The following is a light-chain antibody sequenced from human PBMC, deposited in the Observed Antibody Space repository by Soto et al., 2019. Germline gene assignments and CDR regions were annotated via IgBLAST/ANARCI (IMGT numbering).Light chain of an antibody. CDR2: TAS. CDR1: QGISSW. V-gene: IGKV1-33*01. CDR3: QQYDNLSLT. Sequence: DIQMTQSPSSVSASVGDRVTITCRASQGISSWLAWYQQKPGKAPKLLIYTASNLETGVPSRFSGSGSGTDFTFTISSLQPEDIATYYCQQYDNLSLTFGGGTKVDIK. J-gene: IGKJ4*01.